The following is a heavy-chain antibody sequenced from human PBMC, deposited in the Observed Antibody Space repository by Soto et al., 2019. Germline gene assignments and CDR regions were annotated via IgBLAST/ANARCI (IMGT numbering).Heavy chain of an antibody. Sequence: QVQLQQWGAGPLRPLETLSLTCGVSGGSFSGYYWAWIRQSPGKGLEWIGEVNDRGSINYNPSPKSRVSISVVTSKNHYSLHMRSVTAADTAVYYCARESHDILTGPPWVWYFDLWGRGTLVTVSS. CDR1: GGSFSGYY. CDR2: VNDRGSI. J-gene: IGHJ2*01. D-gene: IGHD3-9*01. CDR3: ARESHDILTGPPWVWYFDL. V-gene: IGHV4-34*01.